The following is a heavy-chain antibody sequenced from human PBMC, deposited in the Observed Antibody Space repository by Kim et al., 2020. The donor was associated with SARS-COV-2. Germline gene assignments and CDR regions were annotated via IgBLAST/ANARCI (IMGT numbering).Heavy chain of an antibody. Sequence: GGSLRLSCAASGFTFNNYAMTWVRQTPGKGLEWISTITGNSITTYYADSVKGRFTISRDNSRNTVFLQMNNLRAEDTAIYYCAKRGDYYDSGAHYHFDS. J-gene: IGHJ4*01. CDR2: ITGNSITT. D-gene: IGHD3-22*01. CDR3: AKRGDYYDSGAHYHFDS. CDR1: GFTFNNYA. V-gene: IGHV3-23*01.